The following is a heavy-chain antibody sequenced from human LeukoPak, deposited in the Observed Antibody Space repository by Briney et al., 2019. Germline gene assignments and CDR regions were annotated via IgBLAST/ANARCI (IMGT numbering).Heavy chain of an antibody. D-gene: IGHD3-22*01. CDR2: ISSSSSYI. CDR3: ARDKPVFSYYYDSSGYSTFDY. V-gene: IGHV3-21*01. J-gene: IGHJ4*02. CDR1: GFTFSSYS. Sequence: GVSLRLSCAASGFTFSSYSMNWVRQAPGKGLEWVSSISSSSSYIYYADSVKGRFTISRDNAKNSLYLQMNSLRAEDTAVYYCARDKPVFSYYYDSSGYSTFDYWGQGTLVTVSS.